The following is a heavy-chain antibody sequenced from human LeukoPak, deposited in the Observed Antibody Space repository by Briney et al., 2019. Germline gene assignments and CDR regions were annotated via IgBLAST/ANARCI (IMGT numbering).Heavy chain of an antibody. CDR3: VYYYGSGSVEY. D-gene: IGHD3-10*01. CDR2: FYYSGST. Sequence: SETLSLTCTVSGGSITSSNYYWGWIRQPPGKGLEWIGSFYYSGSTNYNPSLKSRVTISVDTSKNQFTLKLSSVTAADTAVYYCVYYYGSGSVEYWGQGTLVTVSS. CDR1: GGSITSSNYY. J-gene: IGHJ4*02. V-gene: IGHV4-39*01.